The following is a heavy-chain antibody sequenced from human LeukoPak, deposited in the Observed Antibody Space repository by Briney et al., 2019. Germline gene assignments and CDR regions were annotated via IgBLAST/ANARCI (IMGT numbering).Heavy chain of an antibody. CDR1: W. V-gene: IGHV5-51*01. CDR3: ARHFGYSGYDGDY. J-gene: IGHJ4*02. Sequence: WIAWVRXLPGKGLEWMGIIYPGDSDIRYSPSFRGQVTISVDKSSTTAYLQWTSLKASDTAMYYCARHFGYSGYDGDYWGQGTLVTVSS. D-gene: IGHD5-12*01. CDR2: IYPGDSDI.